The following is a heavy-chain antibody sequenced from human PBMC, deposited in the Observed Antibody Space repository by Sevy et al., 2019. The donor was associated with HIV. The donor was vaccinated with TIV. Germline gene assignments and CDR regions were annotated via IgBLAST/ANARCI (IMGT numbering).Heavy chain of an antibody. D-gene: IGHD3-10*01. Sequence: GGSLRLSCAASGFTFSNAWMSWVRQAPGKGLEWVGRIKSKTDGGTTDYADPVKGRFTISRDDSKNTLYLQMNSLKTEDTAVYYCTTDLYEWFVELRFGKYYYGMDVWGQGTTVTVSS. V-gene: IGHV3-15*01. CDR2: IKSKTDGGTT. J-gene: IGHJ6*02. CDR1: GFTFSNAW. CDR3: TTDLYEWFVELRFGKYYYGMDV.